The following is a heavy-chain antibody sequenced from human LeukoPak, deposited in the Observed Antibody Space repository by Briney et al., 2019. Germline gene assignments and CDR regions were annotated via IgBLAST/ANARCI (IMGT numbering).Heavy chain of an antibody. V-gene: IGHV3-73*01. CDR1: TFTFSGSA. J-gene: IGHJ5*02. CDR3: ARDRGLFVVVPAAIWFDP. CDR2: IRSKANSYAT. Sequence: GGSLRLSCAASTFTFSGSAIHWVRQASGKGLEWVGRIRSKANSYATAYAASVKGRFTISRDDSKNTAYLQMNSLKTEDTAVYYCARDRGLFVVVPAAIWFDPWGQGTLVTVSS. D-gene: IGHD2-2*01.